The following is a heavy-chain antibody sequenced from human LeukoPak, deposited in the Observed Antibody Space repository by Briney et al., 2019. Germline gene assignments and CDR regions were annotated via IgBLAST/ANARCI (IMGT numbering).Heavy chain of an antibody. CDR3: ARGGGYPTFDY. V-gene: IGHV4-59*01. CDR2: IYYSVRT. J-gene: IGHJ4*02. D-gene: IGHD2-15*01. CDR1: GGSISSYY. Sequence: TSETRSLTCTVSGGSISSYYWSWIRQPPGKGLEWIGYIYYSVRTNYNTSLKSRVTISEDTSQNQFSLKLGAVTAAAPAVYYFARGGGYPTFDYWGQGTLVTVSS.